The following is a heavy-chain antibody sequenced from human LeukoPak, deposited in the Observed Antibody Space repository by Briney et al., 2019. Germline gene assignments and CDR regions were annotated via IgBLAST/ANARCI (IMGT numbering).Heavy chain of an antibody. V-gene: IGHV3-74*01. CDR2: INSDGSST. J-gene: IGHJ3*02. CDR3: ARDEEYDSSGYYDAFDI. Sequence: GGSLRLSCAASGFTFSSYWMQWVRQAPGKGLVWVSRINSDGSSTSYADSVKGRFTISRDNAKNTLYLQMNSLRAEDTAVYYCARDEEYDSSGYYDAFDIWGQGTMVTVSS. D-gene: IGHD3-22*01. CDR1: GFTFSSYW.